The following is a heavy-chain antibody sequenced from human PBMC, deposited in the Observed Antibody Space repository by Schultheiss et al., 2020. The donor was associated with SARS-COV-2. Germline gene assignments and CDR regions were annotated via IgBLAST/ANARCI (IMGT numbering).Heavy chain of an antibody. J-gene: IGHJ3*02. CDR2: ISSSSSYI. CDR1: GFTFSSYA. D-gene: IGHD2-15*01. Sequence: GGSLRLSCAASGFTFSSYAMSWVRQAPGKGLEWVSYISSSSSYIYYADSVKGRFTISRDNAKNSLYLQMNSLRAEDTAVYYCAKGGDIVVAGNAFDIWGQGTMVTVSS. CDR3: AKGGDIVVAGNAFDI. V-gene: IGHV3-21*05.